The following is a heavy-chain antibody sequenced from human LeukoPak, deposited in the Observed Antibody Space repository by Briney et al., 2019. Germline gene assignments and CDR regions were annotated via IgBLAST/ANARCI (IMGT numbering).Heavy chain of an antibody. J-gene: IGHJ3*02. V-gene: IGHV3-23*01. Sequence: PGGSLRLSCAASGFTFSSYAMSWVRQAPGKGLEWDSAISGSGGSTYYADSVKGRFTISRDNSKTTLYLQMNSLRAEDTAVYYCARLTQRLHDAFDIWGQGTMVTVSS. CDR1: GFTFSSYA. CDR2: ISGSGGST. CDR3: ARLTQRLHDAFDI. D-gene: IGHD1-14*01.